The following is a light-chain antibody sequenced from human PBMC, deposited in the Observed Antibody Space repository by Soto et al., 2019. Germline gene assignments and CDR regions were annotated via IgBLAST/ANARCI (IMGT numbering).Light chain of an antibody. J-gene: IGKJ4*01. Sequence: IVLTQSPGSLSFSXGKRATLLCRGSVSVSSRALDWYQQKPXKAPRLLXSGASSRATGIPERLSGSGSGTDFTLTIRRLEPEDFAVYYCQQYGSSLGVTFGGGTKVDIK. CDR1: VSVSSRA. CDR2: GAS. CDR3: QQYGSSLGVT. V-gene: IGKV3-20*01.